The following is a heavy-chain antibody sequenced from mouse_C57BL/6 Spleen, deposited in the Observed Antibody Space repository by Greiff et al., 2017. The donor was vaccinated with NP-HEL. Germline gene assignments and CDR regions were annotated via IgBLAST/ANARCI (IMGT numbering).Heavy chain of an antibody. D-gene: IGHD2-3*01. CDR2: ISSGSSTI. Sequence: EVMLVESGGGLVKPGGSLKLSCAASGFTFSDYGMHWVRQAPEKGLEWVAYISSGSSTIYYADTVKGRFTISRDNAKNTLFLQMTSLRSEDTAMYYCARQEDGYLFYAMDYWGQGTSVTVSS. J-gene: IGHJ4*01. CDR3: ARQEDGYLFYAMDY. CDR1: GFTFSDYG. V-gene: IGHV5-17*01.